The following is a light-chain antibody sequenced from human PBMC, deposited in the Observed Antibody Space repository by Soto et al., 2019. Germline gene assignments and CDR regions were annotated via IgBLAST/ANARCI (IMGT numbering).Light chain of an antibody. J-gene: IGKJ1*01. Sequence: DIQMTHSPSSLSASVGDRVTITCRASQGISNDLGWYQQKPGLAPKRLISAASTLQSGVPSRFRGSGSGTEFSLTISGLQTEDFATYYCLQHHSYPWTFGQGTKVDIK. CDR2: AAS. V-gene: IGKV1-17*01. CDR3: LQHHSYPWT. CDR1: QGISND.